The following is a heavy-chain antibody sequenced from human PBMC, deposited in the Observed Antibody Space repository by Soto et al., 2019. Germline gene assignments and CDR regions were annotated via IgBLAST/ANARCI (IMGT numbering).Heavy chain of an antibody. CDR1: GYTFTSYG. CDR3: ARDWSRYYDSSGLMLFY. Sequence: ASVKVSCKASGYTFTSYGISWVRQAPGQGLEWVGWISAHNGDTRYAQKLQGRITMTTDTFTNTAYMELTSLTSDDTAVYYSARDWSRYYDSSGLMLFYWGPGTLVTVSS. V-gene: IGHV1-18*01. CDR2: ISAHNGDT. D-gene: IGHD3-22*01. J-gene: IGHJ4*02.